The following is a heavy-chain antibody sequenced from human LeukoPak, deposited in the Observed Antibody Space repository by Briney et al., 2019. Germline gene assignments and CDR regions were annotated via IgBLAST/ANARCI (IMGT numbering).Heavy chain of an antibody. CDR2: ISRNSGSI. CDR1: GFTFDDYA. D-gene: IGHD3-10*01. Sequence: PGGSLRLSCAASGFTFDDYAMHWVRQAPGKGLDWVSGISRNSGSIGYADSVKGRFTISRDNAKNSLYLQMNSLRAEDMALYYCAKGAGFGGGTNWFDPWGQGTLVTVSS. CDR3: AKGAGFGGGTNWFDP. J-gene: IGHJ5*02. V-gene: IGHV3-9*03.